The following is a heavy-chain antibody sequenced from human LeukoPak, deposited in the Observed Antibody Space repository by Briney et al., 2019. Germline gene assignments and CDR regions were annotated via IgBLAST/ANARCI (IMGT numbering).Heavy chain of an antibody. D-gene: IGHD6-19*01. CDR3: AAVGSSGWPGY. J-gene: IGHJ4*02. V-gene: IGHV1-46*01. CDR1: GYTFTSYF. Sequence: ASVKVSCKASGYTFTSYFMHWVRQAPGQGLEWMGIINPSGGSTSYAQKFQERVTITRDMSTSTAYMELSSLRSEDTAVYYCAAVGSSGWPGYWGQGTLVTVSS. CDR2: INPSGGST.